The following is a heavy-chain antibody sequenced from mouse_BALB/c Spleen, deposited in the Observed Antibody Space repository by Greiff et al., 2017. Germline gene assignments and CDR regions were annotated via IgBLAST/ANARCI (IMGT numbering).Heavy chain of an antibody. CDR2: INPSTGYT. Sequence: VQLQQSGAELAKPGASVKMSCKASGYTFTSYWMHWVKQRPGQGLEWIGYINPSTGYTEYNQKFKDKATLTADKSSSTAYMQLSSLTSEDSAVYYCARGRPTGYYAMDYWGQGTSVTVSS. J-gene: IGHJ4*01. CDR1: GYTFTSYW. CDR3: ARGRPTGYYAMDY. V-gene: IGHV1-7*01. D-gene: IGHD5-2*01.